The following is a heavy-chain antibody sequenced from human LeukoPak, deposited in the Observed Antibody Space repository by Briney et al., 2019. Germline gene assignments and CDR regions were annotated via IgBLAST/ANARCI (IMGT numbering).Heavy chain of an antibody. CDR2: INPSGGST. D-gene: IGHD3-9*01. V-gene: IGHV1-46*01. Sequence: GASVKVSCKASGYTFTSYYMHWVRQAPGQGLEWMGIINPSGGSTSYAQKFQGRVTMTRDTSTSTVYMELRSLRSDDTAVYYCARVTGSAYYYYYMDVWGKGTTVTISS. CDR1: GYTFTSYY. CDR3: ARVTGSAYYYYYMDV. J-gene: IGHJ6*03.